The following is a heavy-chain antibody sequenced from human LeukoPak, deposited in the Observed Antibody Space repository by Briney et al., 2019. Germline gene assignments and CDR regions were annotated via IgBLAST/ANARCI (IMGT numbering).Heavy chain of an antibody. CDR1: GGTFSSYA. D-gene: IGHD6-13*01. CDR3: ANRGGGYSSSWPNWFDP. J-gene: IGHJ5*02. CDR2: IIPIFGTA. Sequence: GASVKVSCKASGGTFSSYAISWVRQAPGQGLEWMGGIIPIFGTANYAQKFQGRVTITADESTSTAYMELSSLRSEDTAVYYCANRGGGYSSSWPNWFDPWGQGTLVTVSS. V-gene: IGHV1-69*13.